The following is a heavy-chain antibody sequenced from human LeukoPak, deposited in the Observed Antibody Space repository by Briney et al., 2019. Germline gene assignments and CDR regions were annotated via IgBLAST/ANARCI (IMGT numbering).Heavy chain of an antibody. J-gene: IGHJ4*02. D-gene: IGHD1-20*01. CDR1: GYTLTELS. CDR2: FDPEDGET. Sequence: ASVKVSCKVSGYTLTELSMHWVRQAPGKGLEWMGGFDPEDGETIYAQKFQGRVTMTADIFTSTVYMELRGLRSDDTAMYYCTRSESITVTLVLPDFDYWGQGTLVTVSS. CDR3: TRSESITVTLVLPDFDY. V-gene: IGHV1-24*01.